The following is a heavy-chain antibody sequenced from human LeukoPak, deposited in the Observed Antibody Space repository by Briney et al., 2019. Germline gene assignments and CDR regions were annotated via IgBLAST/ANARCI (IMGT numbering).Heavy chain of an antibody. Sequence: SETLSLTCTVSGGSISSSSYYWGWIRQPPGKGLEWIGSIYYSGSTYYNPSLKSRVTISVDTSKNQFSLKLSSVTAADTAVYYCAREEGITMVRDRFDYWGQGTLVTVSS. V-gene: IGHV4-39*01. CDR3: AREEGITMVRDRFDY. J-gene: IGHJ4*02. CDR2: IYYSGST. CDR1: GGSISSSSYY. D-gene: IGHD3-10*01.